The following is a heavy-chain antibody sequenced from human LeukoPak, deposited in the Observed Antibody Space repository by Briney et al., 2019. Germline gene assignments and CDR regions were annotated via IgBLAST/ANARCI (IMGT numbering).Heavy chain of an antibody. J-gene: IGHJ6*03. CDR3: ARQAKLYCSGGSCYSYYYYYYMDV. CDR2: IYPGDSDT. V-gene: IGHV5-51*01. D-gene: IGHD2-15*01. CDR1: GYSFNSYW. Sequence: GESLKISCKGSGYSFNSYWIGWVRQMPGKGLKWMGIIYPGDSDTRYSPSFQGQVTISADKSISTAYLQWSSLKASDTAMYYCARQAKLYCSGGSCYSYYYYYYMDVWGKGTTVTVSS.